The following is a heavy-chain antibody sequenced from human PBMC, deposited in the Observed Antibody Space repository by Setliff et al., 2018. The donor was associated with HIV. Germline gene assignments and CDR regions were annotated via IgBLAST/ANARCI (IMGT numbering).Heavy chain of an antibody. CDR3: ARHDSGYYNNWFDP. D-gene: IGHD3-22*01. Sequence: PSETLSLTCAVSGYSISSGYYWGWIRQPPGKGLEWVGSIYHSGTTYYNPSLKSRVTISVDTSKNQFSLKLSSVTAADTAVYYCARHDSGYYNNWFDPWGQGTLVTVSS. CDR1: GYSISSGYY. J-gene: IGHJ5*02. CDR2: IYHSGTT. V-gene: IGHV4-38-2*01.